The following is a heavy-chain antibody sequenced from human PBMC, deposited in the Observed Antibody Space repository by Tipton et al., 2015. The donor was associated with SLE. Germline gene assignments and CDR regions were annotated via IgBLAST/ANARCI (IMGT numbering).Heavy chain of an antibody. CDR2: MNPNSGNT. D-gene: IGHD3-10*01. Sequence: QSGPEVKKPGASVKVSCKASGYTFTSYDINWVRQATGQGLEWMGWMNPNSGNTGYAQKFQGRVTMTRNTSVSTAYMELSSLRSEDTAVYYCARVLLWFGESASYYMDVWGKGTTVTVSS. V-gene: IGHV1-8*02. CDR3: ARVLLWFGESASYYMDV. J-gene: IGHJ6*03. CDR1: GYTFTSYD.